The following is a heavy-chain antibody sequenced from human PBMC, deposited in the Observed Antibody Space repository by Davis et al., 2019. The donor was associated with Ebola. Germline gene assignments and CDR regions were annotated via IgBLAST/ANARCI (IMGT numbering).Heavy chain of an antibody. CDR2: ISRSSSTI. J-gene: IGHJ4*02. CDR1: GFTFSSYS. D-gene: IGHD6-19*01. Sequence: GGSLRLSCAASGFTFSSYSMNWVRQAPGKGLEWVSCISRSSSTIYYAGSVKGRFTISRDNAKNSLYLQMNSLRDEDTAVYYCAREIAVAGTECDYWGQGTLVTVSS. CDR3: AREIAVAGTECDY. V-gene: IGHV3-48*02.